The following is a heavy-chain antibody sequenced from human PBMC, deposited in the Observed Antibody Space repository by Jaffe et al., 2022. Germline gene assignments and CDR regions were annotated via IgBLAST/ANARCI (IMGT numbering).Heavy chain of an antibody. D-gene: IGHD2-2*01. V-gene: IGHV4-61*02. CDR2: IYTSGST. CDR1: GGSISSGSYY. CDR3: ARDPKIVVVPAAIRRYYYYYMDV. Sequence: QVQLQESGPGLVKPSQTLSLTCTVSGGSISSGSYYWSWIRQPAGKGLEWIGRIYTSGSTNYNPSLKSRVTISVDTSKNQFSLKLSSVTAADTAVYYCARDPKIVVVPAAIRRYYYYYMDVWGKGTTVTVSS. J-gene: IGHJ6*03.